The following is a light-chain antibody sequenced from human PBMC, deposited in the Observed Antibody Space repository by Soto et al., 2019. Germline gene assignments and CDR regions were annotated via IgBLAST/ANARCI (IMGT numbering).Light chain of an antibody. CDR2: GDN. Sequence: QSVLTQPPSVSGAPGQRVTIPCTGSSSNIGSFYDVHWYQQLPGTVRKLLIYGDNNRPSGVPDRFSGSKSGTAASLAITVLQDEDEADYYCQSYDNSLNHVVFGGRTNVTVL. J-gene: IGLJ2*01. CDR3: QSYDNSLNHVV. CDR1: SSNIGSFYD. V-gene: IGLV1-40*01.